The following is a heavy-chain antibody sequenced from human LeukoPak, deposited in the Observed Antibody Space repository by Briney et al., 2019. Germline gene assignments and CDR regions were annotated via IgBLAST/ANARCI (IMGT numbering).Heavy chain of an antibody. V-gene: IGHV3-30*02. D-gene: IGHD3-16*02. J-gene: IGHJ4*02. CDR1: GFTFSSYA. Sequence: GGSLRLSCAASGFTFSSYAMHWVRQAPGKGLEWVAFVRYDGSNKYYADSVKGRFTISRDNSKNTLYLQMNSLRGEDTAVYYCAKSGSNYDYVWGSYRPTEYYFDYWGRGTLVTVSS. CDR2: VRYDGSNK. CDR3: AKSGSNYDYVWGSYRPTEYYFDY.